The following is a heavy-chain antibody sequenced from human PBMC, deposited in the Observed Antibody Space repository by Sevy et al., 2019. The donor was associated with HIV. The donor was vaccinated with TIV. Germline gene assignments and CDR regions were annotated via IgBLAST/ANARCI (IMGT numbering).Heavy chain of an antibody. CDR2: FDPEYGET. D-gene: IGHD3-10*01. V-gene: IGHV1-24*01. Sequence: ASVKVSCRVSGYTLTELSMHWVRQAPGKGLEWMGGFDPEYGETIYAQKFQGRVTMTEDTSTDTANMELSSPRSEDTAVYYCATSSYGSGSYRFSNWFDPWGQGTLVTVSS. J-gene: IGHJ5*02. CDR3: ATSSYGSGSYRFSNWFDP. CDR1: GYTLTELS.